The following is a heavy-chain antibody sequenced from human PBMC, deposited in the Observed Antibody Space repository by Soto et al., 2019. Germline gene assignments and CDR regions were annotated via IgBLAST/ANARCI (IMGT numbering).Heavy chain of an antibody. CDR2: IYNSGST. J-gene: IGHJ6*02. D-gene: IGHD2-21*01. CDR3: SRDSGILWRLGYYYSGMDV. CDR1: GGSISSYD. V-gene: IGHV4-59*01. Sequence: PSETLSLTCTVSGGSISSYDWSWIRQPPGKGLEWIGNIYNSGSTNYKASLKSRVTMSVDTSKNQFSLELSSVTAADTAVYYCSRDSGILWRLGYYYSGMDVWGQGTTVTVSS.